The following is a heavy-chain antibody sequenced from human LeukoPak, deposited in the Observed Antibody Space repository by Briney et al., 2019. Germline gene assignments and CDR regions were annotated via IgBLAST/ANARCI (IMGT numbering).Heavy chain of an antibody. CDR3: AKGGSGNYHDY. CDR1: GFSVSSNY. Sequence: PGGSLRLSCAASGFSVSSNYMSWVRQAPGKGLEWVSVMYTGGRIYYADSVKGRIDISRDNSKNTLYLQMNSLRVEDTAIYYCAKGGSGNYHDYWGQGTLVTVSS. CDR2: MYTGGRI. J-gene: IGHJ4*02. V-gene: IGHV3-53*01. D-gene: IGHD1-26*01.